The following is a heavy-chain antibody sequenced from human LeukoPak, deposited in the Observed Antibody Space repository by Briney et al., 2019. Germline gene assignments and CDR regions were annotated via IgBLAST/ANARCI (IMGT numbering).Heavy chain of an antibody. J-gene: IGHJ5*02. V-gene: IGHV4-61*02. CDR3: ARARDDYGDYVWFDP. CDR2: IYTSGST. Sequence: SQTLSLTCTVSGGSISSGSYYWSWIRQPAGKGLEWIGRIYTSGSTNYNPSLKSRVTISVDTSKNQFSLKLSSVTAADTAVYYCARARDDYGDYVWFDPWGQGTLVTVSS. CDR1: GGSISSGSYY. D-gene: IGHD4-17*01.